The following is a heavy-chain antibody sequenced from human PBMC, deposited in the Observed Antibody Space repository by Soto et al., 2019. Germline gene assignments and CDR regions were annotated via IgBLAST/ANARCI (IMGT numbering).Heavy chain of an antibody. J-gene: IGHJ4*02. CDR1: GYTFPNYG. Sequence: QVQLVQSGVEVKKPGASVKVSCKASGYTFPNYGINWVRQAPGQGLEWMGWISAYNGNTDYAQKLQGRVTMTTDTSTTTAYMEVTNLRSDDTAVYYCAAPACAATWCSPSHNLDHWGQGTLVTVSS. V-gene: IGHV1-18*04. D-gene: IGHD2-2*01. CDR3: AAPACAATWCSPSHNLDH. CDR2: ISAYNGNT.